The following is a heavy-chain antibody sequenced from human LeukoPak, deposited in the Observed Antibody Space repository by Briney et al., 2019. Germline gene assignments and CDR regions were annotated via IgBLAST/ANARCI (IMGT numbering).Heavy chain of an antibody. CDR3: ASLKFRAGFDY. J-gene: IGHJ4*02. CDR1: GYTFTSYA. Sequence: ASVKVSCKASGYTFTSYAMNWVRQAPGQGLEWMGWINTNTGNPTYAQGFTGRFVFSLDTSVSTAYLQISSLKAEDTAVYCCASLKFRAGFDYWGQGTLVTVSS. V-gene: IGHV7-4-1*02. CDR2: INTNTGNP.